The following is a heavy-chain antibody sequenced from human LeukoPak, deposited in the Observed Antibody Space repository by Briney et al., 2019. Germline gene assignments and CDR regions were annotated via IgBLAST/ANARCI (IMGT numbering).Heavy chain of an antibody. J-gene: IGHJ4*02. CDR3: ARDGIQIVGATIFGY. Sequence: ASVKVSCKASGYTFTSYGICWVRQAPGQGLEWMGWISAYNGNTNYAQKLQGRVTMTTDTSTSTAYMELRSLRSDDTAVYYCARDGIQIVGATIFGYWGQGTLVTVSS. CDR2: ISAYNGNT. V-gene: IGHV1-18*01. CDR1: GYTFTSYG. D-gene: IGHD1-26*01.